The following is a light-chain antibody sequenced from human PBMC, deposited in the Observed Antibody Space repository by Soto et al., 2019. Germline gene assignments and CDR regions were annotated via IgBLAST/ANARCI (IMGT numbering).Light chain of an antibody. Sequence: DIQMTQSPSSLSASVGDRVTITCRASQSISSYLNWYQQKPGKAPKLLIYAASSLQSGVPSRFXGSGSGTDFTLTISSLQPEDFATYYCQQSYSTPRGTFGQGTKVEIK. CDR2: AAS. CDR1: QSISSY. J-gene: IGKJ1*01. CDR3: QQSYSTPRGT. V-gene: IGKV1-39*01.